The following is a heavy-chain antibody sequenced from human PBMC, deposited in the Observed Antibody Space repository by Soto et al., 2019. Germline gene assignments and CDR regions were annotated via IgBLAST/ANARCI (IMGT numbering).Heavy chain of an antibody. D-gene: IGHD6-19*01. J-gene: IGHJ3*02. CDR2: IDPSDSYT. CDR1: GYSFTSYW. V-gene: IGHV5-10-1*01. Sequence: GESLKISCNGSGYSFTSYWISWVRQMPGKGLEWMGRIDPSDSYTNYSPSFQGHVTISADKSISTAYLQWSSLKASDTAMYYCARRADSSGWLDAFDIWGQGTMVTVSS. CDR3: ARRADSSGWLDAFDI.